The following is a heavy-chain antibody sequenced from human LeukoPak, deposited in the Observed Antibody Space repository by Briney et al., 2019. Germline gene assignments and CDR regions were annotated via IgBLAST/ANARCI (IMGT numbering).Heavy chain of an antibody. V-gene: IGHV3-48*03. CDR2: ISGSGDDT. CDR1: GFTFSSYE. J-gene: IGHJ4*02. Sequence: GGSLRLSCAASGFTFSSYEMHWVRQAPGKGLEWVSYISGSGDDTNYADSVKGRFTISRDNAKNSLYLQMNSLRAEDTAVYYCARKYYYDSSGYWVFDYWGQGTLVTVSS. D-gene: IGHD3-22*01. CDR3: ARKYYYDSSGYWVFDY.